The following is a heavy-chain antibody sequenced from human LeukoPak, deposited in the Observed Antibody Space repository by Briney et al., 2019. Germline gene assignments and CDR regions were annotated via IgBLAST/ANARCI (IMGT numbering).Heavy chain of an antibody. CDR3: ARARYSSSIDY. J-gene: IGHJ4*02. CDR2: IYYSGST. D-gene: IGHD6-13*01. V-gene: IGHV4-59*01. Sequence: SETLSLTCTVSGGSISSYYWSWIRQPPGKGLEWIGYIYYSGSTNHNPSLKSRVTISVDTSKNQFSLKLSSVTAADTAVYYCARARYSSSIDYWGQGTLVTVSS. CDR1: GGSISSYY.